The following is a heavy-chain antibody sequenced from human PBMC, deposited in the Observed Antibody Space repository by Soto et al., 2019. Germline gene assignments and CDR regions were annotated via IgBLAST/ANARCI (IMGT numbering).Heavy chain of an antibody. V-gene: IGHV3-33*01. Sequence: RGSLRLSCAASGFTFSSYGMHWVRQAPGKGLEWVAVIWYDGSNKYYADSVKGRFTISRDNSKNTLYLQMNSLRAEDTAVYYCARGSRWYQLPHHFDYWGQVTLVTVSS. CDR1: GFTFSSYG. D-gene: IGHD2-2*01. CDR3: ARGSRWYQLPHHFDY. CDR2: IWYDGSNK. J-gene: IGHJ4*02.